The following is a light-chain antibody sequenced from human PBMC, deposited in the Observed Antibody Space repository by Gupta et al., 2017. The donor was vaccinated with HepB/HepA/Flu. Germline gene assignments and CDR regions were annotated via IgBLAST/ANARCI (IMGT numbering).Light chain of an antibody. CDR3: QQYNKWPPYT. CDR1: QTVGSN. CDR2: GAS. Sequence: EIEMTQSPATLSVSPGERATLSCRASQTVGSNLAWYQQKPGQAPRLLIYGASTRATGIPARFSGSGSGTEFTLTISSLQSEDFAVYYCQQYNKWPPYTFGQGTKLEIK. J-gene: IGKJ2*01. V-gene: IGKV3-15*01.